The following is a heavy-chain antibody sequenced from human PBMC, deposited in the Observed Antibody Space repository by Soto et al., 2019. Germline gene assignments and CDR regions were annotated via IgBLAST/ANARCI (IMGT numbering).Heavy chain of an antibody. D-gene: IGHD2-21*02. CDR3: ARDLWGYCGTDCYPLDV. Sequence: QVRLQESGPGLVKPSETLSLTCTVSGGSISRYYWSWVRQPPGKGLEWIGYLYNAGTTIYNPSLKSRDTISVDMSQNQFTLNLNYVTAADTAVQYCARDLWGYCGTDCYPLDVWGQGTTVTVSS. CDR2: LYNAGTT. V-gene: IGHV4-59*01. J-gene: IGHJ6*02. CDR1: GGSISRYY.